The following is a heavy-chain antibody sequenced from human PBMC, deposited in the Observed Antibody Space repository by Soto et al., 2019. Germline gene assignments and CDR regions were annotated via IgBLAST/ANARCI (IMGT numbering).Heavy chain of an antibody. V-gene: IGHV4-59*01. CDR2: IYYLGST. Sequence: SETVSLTCXVSGGSMSEYFWSWIRQSPGKGLEWIGYIYYLGSTDYNPSLKSRVTISVDTSKRQFSLRLTSVTAADTAVYYCARDGYDGSGSPYPAYWGPGTQVTVSS. J-gene: IGHJ4*02. D-gene: IGHD3-10*01. CDR3: ARDGYDGSGSPYPAY. CDR1: GGSMSEYF.